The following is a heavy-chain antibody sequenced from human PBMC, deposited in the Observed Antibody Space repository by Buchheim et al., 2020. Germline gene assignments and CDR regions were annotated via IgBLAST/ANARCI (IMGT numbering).Heavy chain of an antibody. CDR2: IYHSGNT. CDR3: ARQYSSRTIDY. V-gene: IGHV4-4*02. J-gene: IGHJ4*02. D-gene: IGHD6-13*01. Sequence: QVQLQESGPGLVKPSGTLSLTCAVSGDSISSRNWWSWVRQPPGKGLEWIGEIYHSGNTNYNPSLTSRVTILVDKFKNKFTLKLSSVTAADTAVYYCARQYSSRTIDYWGQGTL. CDR1: GDSISSRNW.